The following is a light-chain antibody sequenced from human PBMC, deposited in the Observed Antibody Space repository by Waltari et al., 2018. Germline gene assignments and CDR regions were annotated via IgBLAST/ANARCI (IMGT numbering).Light chain of an antibody. J-gene: IGKJ4*01. Sequence: EIVLTQSPATLSLSPGERDTLSCRASQGVSSYLAWFQQKPGQAPRLLIYDASNRATGIPARFSGSGSGTDFTLTISSLEPEDFAVYYCQQRTNWPLTFGGGTKVEIK. CDR2: DAS. CDR3: QQRTNWPLT. V-gene: IGKV3-11*01. CDR1: QGVSSY.